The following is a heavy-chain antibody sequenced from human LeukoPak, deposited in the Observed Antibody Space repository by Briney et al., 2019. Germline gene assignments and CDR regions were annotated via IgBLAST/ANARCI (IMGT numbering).Heavy chain of an antibody. J-gene: IGHJ4*02. CDR2: VYYTGST. Sequence: PSETLSLTCSVSSVFITAYYWSWIRQPPGKGLEWIGYVYYTGSTEYNPSLRSRVTISLEMSTHQFSLNLTSVTAADTAVYYCATNTGTVFDYWGQGALVTVSS. D-gene: IGHD7-27*01. V-gene: IGHV4-59*01. CDR1: SVFITAYY. CDR3: ATNTGTVFDY.